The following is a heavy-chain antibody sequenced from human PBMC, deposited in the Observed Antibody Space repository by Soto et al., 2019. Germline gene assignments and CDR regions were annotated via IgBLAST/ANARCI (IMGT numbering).Heavy chain of an antibody. CDR2: IRRNAHGGST. CDR3: TRASSLDFDF. D-gene: IGHD3-16*01. CDR1: GFTFGDYA. V-gene: IGHV3-49*03. J-gene: IGHJ4*02. Sequence: GTLRLPCTTSGFTFGDYALSWFRQAPGKGLEWVGSIRRNAHGGSTDSAASVKGRFIISRDNYKSLNYLQMNSLRTEDTALYYGTRASSLDFDFWGQGNLGTVSS.